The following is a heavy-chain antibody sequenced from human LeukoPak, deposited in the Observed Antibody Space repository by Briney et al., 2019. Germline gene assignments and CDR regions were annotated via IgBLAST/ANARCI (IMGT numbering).Heavy chain of an antibody. Sequence: GGSLRLSCAASGFTFSNAWMSWVRQAPGKGLEWVGRIKSKTDGGTTDYAAPVKGRFTISRDDSENTLYLQMNSLKTEDTAVYYCTTVTVTMDSEYFQHWGQGTLVTVSS. J-gene: IGHJ1*01. D-gene: IGHD4-17*01. CDR1: GFTFSNAW. V-gene: IGHV3-15*01. CDR3: TTVTVTMDSEYFQH. CDR2: IKSKTDGGTT.